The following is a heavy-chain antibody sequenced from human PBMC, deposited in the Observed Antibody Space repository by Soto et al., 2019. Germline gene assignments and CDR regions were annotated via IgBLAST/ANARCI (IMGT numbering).Heavy chain of an antibody. CDR3: XXXXXP. Sequence: QVQLQESGPGLVKPSQTLSLTCTVSGGXIXXXXYYWNWIRQHPGKGLEWIGYIXYSGSTYYNPXXXXXXXXXXXXXXXXXXXXXXXXXXXXXXXXXXXXXXXPWGXXTLVXVSS. J-gene: IGHJ5*02. CDR1: GGXIXXXXYY. CDR2: IXYSGST. V-gene: IGHV4-31*01.